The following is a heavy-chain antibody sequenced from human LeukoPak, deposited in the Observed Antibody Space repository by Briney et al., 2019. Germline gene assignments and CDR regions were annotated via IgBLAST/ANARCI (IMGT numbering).Heavy chain of an antibody. V-gene: IGHV3-48*01. CDR2: ISSSSSTI. Sequence: PGGSLRLSCAASGFTFSIYAIHWVRQAPGKGLEWVSYISSSSSTIYYADSVKGRFTISRDNAKNSLYLQMNSLRAEDTAVYYCARRYGMDVWGQGTTVTVSS. CDR1: GFTFSIYA. CDR3: ARRYGMDV. J-gene: IGHJ6*02.